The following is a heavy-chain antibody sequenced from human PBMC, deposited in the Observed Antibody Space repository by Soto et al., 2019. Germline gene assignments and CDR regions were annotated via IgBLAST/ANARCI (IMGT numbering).Heavy chain of an antibody. CDR1: GFTFSSYA. V-gene: IGHV3-23*01. CDR2: ISGSGGST. CDR3: ARDLNLGSFDY. Sequence: GGSLRLSCAASGFTFSSYAMSWVRQAPGKGLEWVSAISGSGGSTYYADSVKGRFTISRDNAKNSLYLQMNSLRAEDTAVYYCARDLNLGSFDYWGQGTLVTVSS. J-gene: IGHJ4*02.